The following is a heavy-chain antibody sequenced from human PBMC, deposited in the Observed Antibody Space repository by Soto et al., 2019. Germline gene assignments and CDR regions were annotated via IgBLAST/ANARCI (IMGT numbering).Heavy chain of an antibody. D-gene: IGHD4-17*01. J-gene: IGHJ5*02. V-gene: IGHV3-30*18. CDR2: ISSDGNNK. CDR1: GFTFDSYG. CDR3: AKDLLPNTVTTCGS. Sequence: QVQLVESGGGVVQPGRSLRLSCAASGFTFDSYGMHWVRQAPGKGLEWVAVISSDGNNKYYADSVKGRFTISRDNFKNTLYLQMSSVRADDTAVYYCAKDLLPNTVTTCGSWGQGTLVTVSS.